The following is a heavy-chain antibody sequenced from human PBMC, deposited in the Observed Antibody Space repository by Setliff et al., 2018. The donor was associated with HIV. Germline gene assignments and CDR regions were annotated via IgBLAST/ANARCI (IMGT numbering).Heavy chain of an antibody. D-gene: IGHD3-10*01. CDR2: ISPYNGDT. CDR1: EYTFTDYF. J-gene: IGHJ3*02. V-gene: IGHV1-2*02. CDR3: ARVSSFNKIIREAFDI. Sequence: ASVKVSCKASEYTFTDYFIHWVRQAPGQGLEWMGWISPYNGDTKVLQNFRGRVTMTRDTSINTAYLEFTGLRSDDTAVYYCARVSSFNKIIREAFDIWGQGTLVTVSS.